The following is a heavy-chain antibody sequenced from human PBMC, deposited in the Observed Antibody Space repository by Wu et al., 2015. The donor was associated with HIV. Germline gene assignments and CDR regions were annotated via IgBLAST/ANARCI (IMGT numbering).Heavy chain of an antibody. CDR2: INPNSGGT. J-gene: IGHJ4*03. V-gene: IGHV1-2*02. D-gene: IGHD5/OR15-5a*01. CDR3: ARRTPRPLRGLTATHPPAGLPTP. Sequence: QVQLVQSGAEVKKPGASVKVSCKASGYTFTGYYMHWVRQAPGQGLEWMGWINPNSGGTNYAQKFQGRVTMTRDTSISTAYMELSRLRSDDTAVYYCARRTPRPLRGLTATHPPAGLPTPWGPGTLGPPSP. CDR1: GYTFTGYY.